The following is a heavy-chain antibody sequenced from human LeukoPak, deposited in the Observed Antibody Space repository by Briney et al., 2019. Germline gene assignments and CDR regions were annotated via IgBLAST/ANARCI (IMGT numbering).Heavy chain of an antibody. CDR2: ISPKGIT. Sequence: PSETLSLTCAVYGGSFSGYYWSWIRQPPGKGLEWIGVISPKGITYYNPSLRGRVSISPDTSKNQFSLRLSSMTATDTAMYYCARVPGVYFDFSIGFGSGWFDPWGQGILVTVSP. CDR1: GGSFSGYY. J-gene: IGHJ5*02. CDR3: ARVPGVYFDFSIGFGSGWFDP. D-gene: IGHD3-3*01. V-gene: IGHV4-34*01.